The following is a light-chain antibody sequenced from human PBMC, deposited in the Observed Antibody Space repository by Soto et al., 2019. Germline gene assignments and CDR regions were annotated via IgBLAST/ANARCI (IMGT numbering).Light chain of an antibody. CDR2: EVS. V-gene: IGLV2-8*01. Sequence: QSALTQPPSASGSLGQSVTLSCTGTIGDIGSYYYVSWYQQHPGKAPKLIIYEVSERPSGVPDRFSGSKSGNTASLTVSGLQAGDEADYYCSSYAGTKTLVFGGGTKLTVL. J-gene: IGLJ2*01. CDR1: IGDIGSYYY. CDR3: SSYAGTKTLV.